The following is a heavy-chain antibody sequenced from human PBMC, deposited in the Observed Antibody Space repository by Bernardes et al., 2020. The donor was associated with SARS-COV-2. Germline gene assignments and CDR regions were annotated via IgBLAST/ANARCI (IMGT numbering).Heavy chain of an antibody. CDR3: ARCGKIGAHYDFWSGYSSRRPAHSPIDY. V-gene: IGHV4-34*01. D-gene: IGHD3-3*01. Sequence: SETLSLTCAVYGGSFSGYYWSWIRQPPGKGLEWIGEINHSGSTNYNPSLKSRVTISVDTSKNQFSLKLSSVTAADTAVYYCARCGKIGAHYDFWSGYSSRRPAHSPIDYWGQGTLVTVSS. CDR2: INHSGST. CDR1: GGSFSGYY. J-gene: IGHJ4*02.